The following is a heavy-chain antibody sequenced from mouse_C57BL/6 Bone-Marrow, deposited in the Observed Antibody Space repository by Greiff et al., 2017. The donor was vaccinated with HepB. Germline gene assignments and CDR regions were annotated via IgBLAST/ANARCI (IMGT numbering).Heavy chain of an antibody. CDR1: GYSITSGYY. D-gene: IGHD1-1*02. CDR2: ISYDGSN. J-gene: IGHJ2*01. V-gene: IGHV3-6*01. Sequence: ESGPGLVKPSQSLSLTCSVTGYSITSGYYWNWIRQFPGNKLEWMGYISYDGSNNYNPSLNNRISITRDTSKNQFFLKLNSVTTEDTATYYCAGGSVDYWGQGTTLTVSS. CDR3: AGGSVDY.